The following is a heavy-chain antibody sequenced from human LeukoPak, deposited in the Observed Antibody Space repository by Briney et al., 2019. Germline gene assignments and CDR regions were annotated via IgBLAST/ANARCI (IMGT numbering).Heavy chain of an antibody. Sequence: PSETLSLTCTVSGGSISSSSYYWGWIRQPPGKGLEWIGSIYYSGSTYYNPSLKSRVTISLDTSKNQFSLKLSPVTAADTAVYYCARHVRYYDSFDYWGQGTLVTVSS. CDR2: IYYSGST. CDR1: GGSISSSSYY. CDR3: ARHVRYYDSFDY. J-gene: IGHJ4*02. V-gene: IGHV4-39*01. D-gene: IGHD3-22*01.